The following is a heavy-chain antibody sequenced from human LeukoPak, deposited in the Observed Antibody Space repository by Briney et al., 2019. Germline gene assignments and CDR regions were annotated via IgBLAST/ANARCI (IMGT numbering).Heavy chain of an antibody. D-gene: IGHD3-16*01. CDR3: ARVSDDYVWGSYRLYYFDY. CDR1: GGSISSGGYY. J-gene: IGHJ4*02. Sequence: SQTLSLTCTVSGGSISSGGYYWSWIRQHPGKGLEWIGYIYYSGSTYYNPSLKSRVTISVDTSKNQFSLKLSSVTAADTAVYYCARVSDDYVWGSYRLYYFDYWGQGTLVTVPS. V-gene: IGHV4-31*03. CDR2: IYYSGST.